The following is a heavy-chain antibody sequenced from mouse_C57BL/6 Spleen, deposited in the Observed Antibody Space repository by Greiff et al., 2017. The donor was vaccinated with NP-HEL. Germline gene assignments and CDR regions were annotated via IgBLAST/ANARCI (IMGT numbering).Heavy chain of an antibody. Sequence: QVQLQQPGAELVKPGASVKLSCKASGYTFTSYWMQWVKQRPGQGLEWIGEIDPSDSYTNYNQKFKGKATLTVYTSSSTAYLQLSSLTSEDSAVYYCAGSNFYWGQGTTLTVSS. D-gene: IGHD2-5*01. CDR1: GYTFTSYW. CDR2: IDPSDSYT. J-gene: IGHJ2*01. V-gene: IGHV1-50*01. CDR3: AGSNFY.